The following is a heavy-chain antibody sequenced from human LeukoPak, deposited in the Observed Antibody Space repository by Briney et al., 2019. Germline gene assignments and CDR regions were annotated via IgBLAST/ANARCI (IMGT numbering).Heavy chain of an antibody. V-gene: IGHV4-31*03. CDR3: ARDDLGVPAASV. CDR1: GGSISSGGYY. Sequence: SSETLSLTCTVSGGSISSGGYYWSWIRQHPGKGLEWIGYIYYSGSTYYNPSLKSRVTISVDTSKNQFSLKLSSVTAADTAVYYCARDDLGVPAASVWGQGTLVTVSS. D-gene: IGHD2-2*01. CDR2: IYYSGST. J-gene: IGHJ4*02.